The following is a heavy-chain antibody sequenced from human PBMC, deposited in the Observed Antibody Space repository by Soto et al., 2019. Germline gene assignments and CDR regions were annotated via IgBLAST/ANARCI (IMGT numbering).Heavy chain of an antibody. V-gene: IGHV2-26*01. Sequence: QVTLKESGPVLVKPTETLTLTCSVSGFSLTNGRMGVSWIRQPPGKALEWLAHFFSDAERSYSTSMQSRLNMYKDSSGSQVVLTMTNMAPADTATYVCARSHGDYNYYGLEVWGHWIAVTVSS. D-gene: IGHD4-17*01. CDR2: FFSDAER. CDR1: GFSLTNGRMG. J-gene: IGHJ6*02. CDR3: ARSHGDYNYYGLEV.